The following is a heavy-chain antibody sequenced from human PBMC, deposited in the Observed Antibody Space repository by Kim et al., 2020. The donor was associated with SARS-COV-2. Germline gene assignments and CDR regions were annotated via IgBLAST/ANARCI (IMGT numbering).Heavy chain of an antibody. J-gene: IGHJ4*02. CDR2: I. D-gene: IGHD3-10*01. Sequence: IYYADTVKGRFTISRDNAKKSLYLQMNSLRAEDTAVYYCAAGDSGTYYKFWGQGTLVTVSS. V-gene: IGHV3-11*04. CDR3: AAGDSGTYYKF.